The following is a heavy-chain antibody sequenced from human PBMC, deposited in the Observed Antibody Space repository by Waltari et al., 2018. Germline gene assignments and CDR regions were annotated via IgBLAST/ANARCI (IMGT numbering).Heavy chain of an antibody. V-gene: IGHV1-2*02. Sequence: QVQLVQSGAEVKKPGASVKVSCKASGYTFTGYYMHWVRQAPGQGLEWMGWINPTSGGTNYAQKFQGRVTMTRDTSISTAYMELSRLRSDDTAVYYCASVFAVVTPGGFDYWGQGTLVTVSS. CDR1: GYTFTGYY. D-gene: IGHD2-21*02. CDR3: ASVFAVVTPGGFDY. J-gene: IGHJ4*02. CDR2: INPTSGGT.